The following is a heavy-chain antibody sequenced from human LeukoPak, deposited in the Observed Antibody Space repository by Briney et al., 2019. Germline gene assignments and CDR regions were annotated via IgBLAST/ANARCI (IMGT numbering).Heavy chain of an antibody. CDR3: AKDLLSDYYDSSGYFDY. CDR1: GFTVSSNY. CDR2: IYSGGST. J-gene: IGHJ4*02. D-gene: IGHD3-22*01. V-gene: IGHV3-53*05. Sequence: PGGSLRLSCAASGFTVSSNYMSWVRQAPGKGLEWVSVIYSGGSTYYADSVKGRFTISRDNAKNSLYLQMNSLRAEDTALYYCAKDLLSDYYDSSGYFDYWGQGTLVTVSS.